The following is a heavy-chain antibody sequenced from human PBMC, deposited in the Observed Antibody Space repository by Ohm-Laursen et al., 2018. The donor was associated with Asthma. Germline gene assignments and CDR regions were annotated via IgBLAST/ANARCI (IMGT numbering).Heavy chain of an antibody. CDR3: ARGAFYYESTGYYFFDH. J-gene: IGHJ4*02. V-gene: IGHV4-31*03. Sequence: SDTLSLTCSVSGDSISSGNNYWSWIRLHPGKGLEWIGYIYYSGLTYSNPSLRSRVSISVDTSKNQFSLNLTSVTAADTAVYYCARGAFYYESTGYYFFDHWGQGALVTVSS. D-gene: IGHD3-22*01. CDR2: IYYSGLT. CDR1: GDSISSGNNY.